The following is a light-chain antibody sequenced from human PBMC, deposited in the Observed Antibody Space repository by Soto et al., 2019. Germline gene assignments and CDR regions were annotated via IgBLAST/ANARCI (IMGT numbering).Light chain of an antibody. V-gene: IGLV6-57*04. CDR3: QSYDSSTHNDV. Sequence: NFMLTQPHSVSESPGKTVTISCTRSSGSIASNYVQWYQQRPGSAPTTVIYEDNQRPSGVPDRFSGSIDSSSNSASLTISGLKTEDEADYYCQSYDSSTHNDVFGTGTKLTVL. CDR2: EDN. CDR1: SGSIASNY. J-gene: IGLJ1*01.